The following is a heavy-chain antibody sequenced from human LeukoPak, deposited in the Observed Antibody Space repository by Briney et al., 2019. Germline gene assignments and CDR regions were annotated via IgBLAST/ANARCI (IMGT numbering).Heavy chain of an antibody. Sequence: PGGSLRLSCAASGFTFSDYYMSWIRQAPGKGLEWISYISSSSNTIYYADSVKGRFTISRDNAKNSVYLQMNSLRAEDTAVYYCAKDGGSSWYGAFDIWGQGTMVTVSS. CDR2: ISSSSNTI. V-gene: IGHV3-11*04. D-gene: IGHD6-13*01. CDR1: GFTFSDYY. J-gene: IGHJ3*02. CDR3: AKDGGSSWYGAFDI.